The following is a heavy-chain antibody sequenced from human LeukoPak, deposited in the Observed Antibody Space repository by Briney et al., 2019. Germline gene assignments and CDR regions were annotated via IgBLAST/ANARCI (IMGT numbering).Heavy chain of an antibody. Sequence: GGSLRLSCAASGFPFSSYGMHWVRQAPGKGLGWVAFIRYDGSNKYYADSVKGRFTISRDNSKNTLYLQMNSLRAEDTAVYYCAKDQGTGFLEWLSNYYYMDVWGKGTTVTVSS. CDR1: GFPFSSYG. V-gene: IGHV3-30*02. J-gene: IGHJ6*03. CDR3: AKDQGTGFLEWLSNYYYMDV. CDR2: IRYDGSNK. D-gene: IGHD3-3*01.